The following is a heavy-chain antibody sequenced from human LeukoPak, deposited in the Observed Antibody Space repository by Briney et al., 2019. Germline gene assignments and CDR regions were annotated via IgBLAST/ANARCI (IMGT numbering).Heavy chain of an antibody. Sequence: PSETLSLTCTVSGGYIITSGHYWGWIRQPPGKGLEWIRSIYYTGVTSTNPFFRSRMSISVDTSKNQFSLNLTSVTAADAAVYYCARERSSSGGHSWFDPWGQGTLVTVSS. J-gene: IGHJ5*02. CDR3: ARERSSSGGHSWFDP. D-gene: IGHD4-23*01. CDR1: GGYIITSGHY. CDR2: IYYTGVT. V-gene: IGHV4-39*07.